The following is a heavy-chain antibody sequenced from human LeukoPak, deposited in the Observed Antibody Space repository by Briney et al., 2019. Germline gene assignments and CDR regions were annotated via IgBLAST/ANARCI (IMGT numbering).Heavy chain of an antibody. CDR2: ISSSSSYI. J-gene: IGHJ4*02. Sequence: GGSLRLSCAASGFTVTSNHMNWVRQAPGKGLEWVSSISSSSSYIYYADSVKGRFTISRDNAKNSLYLQMNSLRAEDTAVYYCARGRSSGWIGDYWGQGTLVTVSS. V-gene: IGHV3-21*01. D-gene: IGHD6-19*01. CDR3: ARGRSSGWIGDY. CDR1: GFTVTSNH.